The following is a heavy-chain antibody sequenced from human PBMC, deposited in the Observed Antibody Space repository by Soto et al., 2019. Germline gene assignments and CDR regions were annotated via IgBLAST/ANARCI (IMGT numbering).Heavy chain of an antibody. CDR1: GCAMYGQH. D-gene: IGHD5-12*01. CDR2: HHSDST. V-gene: IGHV4-4*09. J-gene: IGHJ4*02. CDR3: ATYSVGEGGRGY. Sequence: QVQLQESGPGLVKPSETLSLTCTVSGCAMYGQHWSWIRQPPGKGLEWIGHHSDSTSYNPSLKSRVNIPTDTSKNPFSQKLSSVTAADQAVYYCATYSVGEGGRGYWGQGTLVTVSS.